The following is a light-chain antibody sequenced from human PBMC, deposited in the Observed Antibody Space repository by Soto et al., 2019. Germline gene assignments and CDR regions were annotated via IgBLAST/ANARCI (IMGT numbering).Light chain of an antibody. J-gene: IGKJ2*01. CDR1: QSVSSN. Sequence: EIVMTQSPATLSVSPGERAALSCRASQSVSSNFAWYQQKPGQAPRLLIYGASTRATGIPARFSGSGSGTESTLTISSLQSEDFAVYFCQQYNNWPYTFGQGTKLEIK. V-gene: IGKV3-15*01. CDR3: QQYNNWPYT. CDR2: GAS.